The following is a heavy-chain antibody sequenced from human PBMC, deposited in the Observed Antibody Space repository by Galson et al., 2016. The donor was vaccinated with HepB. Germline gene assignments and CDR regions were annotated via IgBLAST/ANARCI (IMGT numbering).Heavy chain of an antibody. CDR1: GVSIDEYA. CDR2: ISWNSGTL. J-gene: IGHJ4*02. Sequence: SLRLSCAASGVSIDEYAMHWVRQAPGKGLEWVSSISWNSGTLGYADSVKGRFTISRDSANNSLYLRMNSLRTEDTALYYCTKGLRTSFDYWGQGTLVTVSS. CDR3: TKGLRTSFDY. V-gene: IGHV3-9*01.